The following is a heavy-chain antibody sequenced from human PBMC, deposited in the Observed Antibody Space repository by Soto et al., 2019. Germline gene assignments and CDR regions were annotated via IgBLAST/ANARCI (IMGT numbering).Heavy chain of an antibody. CDR2: TYYRSKWYN. D-gene: IGHD2-2*02. V-gene: IGHV6-1*01. J-gene: IGHJ4*02. Sequence: QTRSLTCAISGYSVASNSAAWNLIRQSPSRGLEWLGRTYYRSKWYNDYAVSVKSRITINPDTSKNQFSLQLNSVTPEDTAVYYCARDNPSHTPWYFDYWGQGTLVTVSS. CDR3: ARDNPSHTPWYFDY. CDR1: GYSVASNSAA.